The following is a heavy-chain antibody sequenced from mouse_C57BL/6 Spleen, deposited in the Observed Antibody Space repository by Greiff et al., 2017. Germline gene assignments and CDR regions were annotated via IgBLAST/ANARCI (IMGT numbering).Heavy chain of an antibody. CDR2: ISSGGDYI. CDR1: GFTFSSYA. V-gene: IGHV5-9-1*02. CDR3: TRGTAQAPFAY. Sequence: EVMLVESGEGLVKPGGSLKLSCAASGFTFSSYAMSWVRQTPEKRLEWVAYISSGGDYIYYADTVKGRFTISRDNARNTLYLQMSSLKSEDTAMYYCTRGTAQAPFAYWGQGTLVTVSA. J-gene: IGHJ3*01. D-gene: IGHD3-2*02.